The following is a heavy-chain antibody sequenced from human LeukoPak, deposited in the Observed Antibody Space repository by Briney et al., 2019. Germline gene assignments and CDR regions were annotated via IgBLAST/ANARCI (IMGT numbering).Heavy chain of an antibody. CDR1: GYSFTNHW. V-gene: IGHV5-51*01. CDR3: ARHHMTTVTTDENDDAFDI. J-gene: IGHJ3*02. CDR2: IYPGDSDT. D-gene: IGHD4-17*01. Sequence: GESLKISCKGSGYSFTNHWIGWVRQMPGKGLESMGIIYPGDSDTRYSPSFQGQVTISADKSITTAYLQWTSLKASDTAMYYCARHHMTTVTTDENDDAFDIWGQGTMVTVSS.